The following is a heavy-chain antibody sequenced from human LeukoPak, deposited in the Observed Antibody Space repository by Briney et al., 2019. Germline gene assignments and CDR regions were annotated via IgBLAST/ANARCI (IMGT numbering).Heavy chain of an antibody. V-gene: IGHV3-30*03. CDR2: ISYDGSNK. D-gene: IGHD3-22*01. J-gene: IGHJ3*02. CDR3: ARDSGYPRAHGFDI. CDR1: GFTFSSYG. Sequence: GRSLRLSCAASGFTFSSYGMHWVRQAPGKGLEWVAVISYDGSNKYYADSVKGRFTISRDNDKNSLYLQMNSLRAEDTAVYYCARDSGYPRAHGFDIWGQGTMVTVSS.